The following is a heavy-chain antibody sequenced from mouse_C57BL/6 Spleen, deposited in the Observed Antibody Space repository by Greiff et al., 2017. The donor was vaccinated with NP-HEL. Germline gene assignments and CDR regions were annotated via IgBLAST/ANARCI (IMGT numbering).Heavy chain of an antibody. CDR3: ARWITTVVEGFAY. CDR2: IYPGDGDT. CDR1: GYAFSSSW. Sequence: QVQLKQSGPELVKPGASVKISCKASGYAFSSSWMNWVKQRPGKGLEWIGRIYPGDGDTNYNGKFKGKATLTADKSSSTAYMQLSSLTSEDSAVYFCARWITTVVEGFAYWGQGTLVTVSA. V-gene: IGHV1-82*01. J-gene: IGHJ3*01. D-gene: IGHD1-1*01.